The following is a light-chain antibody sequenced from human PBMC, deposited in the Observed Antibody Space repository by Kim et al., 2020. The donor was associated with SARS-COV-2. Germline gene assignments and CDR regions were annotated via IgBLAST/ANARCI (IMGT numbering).Light chain of an antibody. CDR2: DVS. CDR3: SSYTSSSTRV. CDR1: SSDVGGYNY. V-gene: IGLV2-14*01. J-gene: IGLJ3*02. Sequence: QSALTQPASVSGSPGQSITISCTGTSSDVGGYNYVSWYQQYPGKAPKLMIYDVSKRPSGVSNRFSGSKSGNTASLTISGLQAEDEADYYCSSYTSSSTRVFGGGTKLTVL.